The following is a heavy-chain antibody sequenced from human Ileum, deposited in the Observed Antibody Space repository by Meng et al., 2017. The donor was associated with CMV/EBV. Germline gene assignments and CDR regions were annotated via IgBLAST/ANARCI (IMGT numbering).Heavy chain of an antibody. D-gene: IGHD3-22*01. CDR3: AQDTHYYASSGYYVYDH. V-gene: IGHV3-30*18. CDR2: ISYDGRRT. Sequence: FPFCAYGVDWVRRARGKGLGWVAAISYDGRRTYYRDSVMGRFTISRGNSKSAVYLEMNSLRAEDTAFYYCAQDTHYYASSGYYVYDHWGQGTLVTVSS. J-gene: IGHJ4*02. CDR1: FPFCAYG.